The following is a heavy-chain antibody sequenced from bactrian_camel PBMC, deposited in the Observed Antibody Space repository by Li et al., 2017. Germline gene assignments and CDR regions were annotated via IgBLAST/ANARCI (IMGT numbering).Heavy chain of an antibody. CDR3: AVYTPAFRGPGNYVCASGFQPGRKKD. V-gene: IGHV3S55*01. J-gene: IGHJ4*01. D-gene: IGHD1*01. CDR2: IDSDGST. CDR1: GHRRSRYC. Sequence: VQLVESGGGSVQAGGSLRHSCAASGHRRSRYCMGWFRQVPGKEREGVAVIDSDGSTKYADDVKGRFTISKDNAKNTLYLQMNSLKPEDTAMYYCAVYTPAFRGPGNYVCASGFQPGRKKDWGQGTQVTVS.